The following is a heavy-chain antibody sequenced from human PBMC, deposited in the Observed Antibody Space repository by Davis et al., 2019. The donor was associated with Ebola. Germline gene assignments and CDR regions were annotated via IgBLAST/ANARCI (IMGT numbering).Heavy chain of an antibody. CDR1: GGSISSYY. V-gene: IGHV4-59*12. Sequence: PSETLSLTCTVSGGSISSYYWSWIRQPPGKGLEWIGYIYYSGSTNYNPSLKSRVTISVDTSKNQFSLKLSSVTAADTAVYYCARGRRGSSGWYSGRIEYGMDVWGQGTTVTVSS. CDR2: IYYSGST. D-gene: IGHD6-19*01. CDR3: ARGRRGSSGWYSGRIEYGMDV. J-gene: IGHJ6*02.